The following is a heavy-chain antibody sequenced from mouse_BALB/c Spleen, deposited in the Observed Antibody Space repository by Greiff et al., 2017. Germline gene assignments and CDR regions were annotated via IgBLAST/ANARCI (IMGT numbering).Heavy chain of an antibody. J-gene: IGHJ2*01. CDR2: IDPTNGNT. Sequence: EVQVVESGAELVKPGASVKLSCTASGFNIKDTYMHWVKQRPEQGLEWIGRIDPTNGNTKYDPKFQGKATITEDTSSNTAYLQRSSLTSEDTAVYYCARWGDGYFDDWGQGTTLTVSS. D-gene: IGHD2-3*01. CDR3: ARWGDGYFDD. CDR1: GFNIKDTY. V-gene: IGHV14-3*02.